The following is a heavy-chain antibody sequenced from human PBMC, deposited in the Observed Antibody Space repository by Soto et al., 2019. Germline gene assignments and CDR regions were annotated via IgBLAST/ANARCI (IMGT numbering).Heavy chain of an antibody. CDR3: DSSGPL. CDR1: GYTFISCG. V-gene: IGHV1-18*01. J-gene: IGHJ4*02. CDR2: ISAYNGNT. Sequence: ASVKVSCKASGYTFISCGINWVRQAPGEGLEWLGWISAYNGNTKYAQKFQGRVTLTTDASTSTAYMELRSLRSDDTAVYYYDSSGPLWGQGTLVTVSS. D-gene: IGHD3-22*01.